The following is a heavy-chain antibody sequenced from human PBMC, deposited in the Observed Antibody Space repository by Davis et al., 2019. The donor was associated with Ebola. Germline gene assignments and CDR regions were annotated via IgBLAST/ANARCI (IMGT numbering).Heavy chain of an antibody. D-gene: IGHD5-18*01. J-gene: IGHJ4*02. CDR3: ARARGYSYGALNFDY. Sequence: SETLSLTCTVSGGSISSYYWSWIRQPPGKGLEWIGYIYYSGSTNYNPSLMRRVTILVDTSKNQFSLKLSSVTAADTAVYYCARARGYSYGALNFDYWGQGTLVTVSS. CDR1: GGSISSYY. CDR2: IYYSGST. V-gene: IGHV4-59*12.